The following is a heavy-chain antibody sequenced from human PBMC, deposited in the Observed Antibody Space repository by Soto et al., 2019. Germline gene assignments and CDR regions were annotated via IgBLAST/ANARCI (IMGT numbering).Heavy chain of an antibody. CDR3: AKIYDTGAYWGSDDYNFGMDV. CDR1: GLTFSTYA. J-gene: IGHJ6*02. D-gene: IGHD2-8*02. CDR2: ISVGGGAT. Sequence: HPGGSLRLSCVVPGLTFSTYAMNWVRQAPGKGLEWVSYISVGGGATYYADSVKGRFTISRDNSKNTLYLQMNSLRAEDTAVYFCAKIYDTGAYWGSDDYNFGMDVWGQGTTVTVSS. V-gene: IGHV3-23*01.